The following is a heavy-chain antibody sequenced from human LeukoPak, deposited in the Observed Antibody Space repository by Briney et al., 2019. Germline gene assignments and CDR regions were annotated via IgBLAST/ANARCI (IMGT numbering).Heavy chain of an antibody. V-gene: IGHV3-53*01. D-gene: IGHD2-2*01. CDR1: GFIVSSNY. CDR2: IYSGGST. J-gene: IGHJ4*02. Sequence: SGGSLRLSCTVSGFIVSSNYMSWVRQPPGKGLEWVSVIYSGGSTYYADSVKGRFTISRDNSKNTLYLQMNSLRAEDTAVYYCARDGGTGEYCSSATCSPFDYWGQGTLVTVSS. CDR3: ARDGGTGEYCSSATCSPFDY.